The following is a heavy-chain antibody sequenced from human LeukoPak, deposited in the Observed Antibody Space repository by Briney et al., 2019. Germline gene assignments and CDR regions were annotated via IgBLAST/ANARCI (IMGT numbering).Heavy chain of an antibody. J-gene: IGHJ4*02. CDR1: GYTLTELA. CDR3: ATQARGYFYY. CDR2: FDPEDGET. V-gene: IGHV1-24*01. Sequence: GASVKVSCRVPGYTLTELAMHWVRQAPGKGLEWMGGFDPEDGETIYAKKFQGRVTMTEDTSTDTAYMDLSSLGSEDTAVYYCATQARGYFYYWGQGTLVTVSS.